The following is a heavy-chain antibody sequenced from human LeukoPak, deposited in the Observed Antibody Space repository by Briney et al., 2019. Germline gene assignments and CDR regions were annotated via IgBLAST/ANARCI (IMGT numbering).Heavy chain of an antibody. CDR2: IYYSGST. D-gene: IGHD3-10*01. V-gene: IGHV4-59*11. CDR1: GGSISSHY. CDR3: ARAETVAELLWFGELPYYFDY. J-gene: IGHJ4*02. Sequence: SETLSLTCTVFGGSISSHYWSWIRQPPGKGLEWIGYIYYSGSTNYNPSLKSRVTISVDTSKNQFSLKLSSVTAADTAVYYCARAETVAELLWFGELPYYFDYWGQGTLVTVSS.